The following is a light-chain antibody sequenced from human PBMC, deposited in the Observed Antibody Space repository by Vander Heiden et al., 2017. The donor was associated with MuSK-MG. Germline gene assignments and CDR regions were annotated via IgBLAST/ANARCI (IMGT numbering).Light chain of an antibody. CDR2: EVS. J-gene: IGLJ3*02. V-gene: IGLV2-14*01. CDR1: SSDVGGYNY. Sequence: QSALPQPASVSGSPGQSITISCTGTSSDVGGYNYVSWYQQHPGKAPKLMIYEVSNRPSGVSNRFSGSKSGNTASLSISGLQAEDEADYYCSSHTSSSTWVFGGGTKLTVL. CDR3: SSHTSSSTWV.